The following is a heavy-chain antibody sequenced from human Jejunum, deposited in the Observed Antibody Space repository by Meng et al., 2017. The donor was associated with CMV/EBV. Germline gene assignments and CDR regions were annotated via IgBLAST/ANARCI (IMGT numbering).Heavy chain of an antibody. Sequence: QVQVVQSVAEVNKPGASVKVSCKASGYTFTNYYMHWVRQAPGQGLQWMGLFNPNGDVTTYSPRFQGRITLTGDTSTSTLYMELSSLTSDDTAVYYCAREMPMTCYFDQWGQGTLVTVSS. J-gene: IGHJ4*03. CDR1: GYTFTNYY. D-gene: IGHD3-22*01. CDR2: FNPNGDVT. CDR3: AREMPMTCYFDQ. V-gene: IGHV1-46*01.